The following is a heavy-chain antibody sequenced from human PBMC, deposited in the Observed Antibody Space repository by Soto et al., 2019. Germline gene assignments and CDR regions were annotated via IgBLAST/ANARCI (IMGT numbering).Heavy chain of an antibody. J-gene: IGHJ4*02. D-gene: IGHD1-26*01. Sequence: QVQLQASGPGLVKPSETLSLICTVSGGSIRDSYWTWIRQPPGKGLEWIGYVSSSGTTKYSPSLKSRVTMSVDTSKNQFSLKVNSVTTADTAVYYCARVGHLNVYYGSDYWGQGSLVTVSS. CDR2: VSSSGTT. CDR3: ARVGHLNVYYGSDY. CDR1: GGSIRDSY. V-gene: IGHV4-59*01.